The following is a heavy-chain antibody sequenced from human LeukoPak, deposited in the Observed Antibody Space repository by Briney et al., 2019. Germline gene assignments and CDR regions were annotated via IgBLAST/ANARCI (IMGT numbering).Heavy chain of an antibody. D-gene: IGHD6-19*01. Sequence: GGSLRLSCAASGFTFSSYAMSWVRQAPGKGLEWVSGNSGSGGSTYYADSVKGRFTISRDKSKNTVYLQMNSLRAEDTAVYYCAKDLYSSGWYSTLDNWGQGILVTVSS. J-gene: IGHJ4*02. V-gene: IGHV3-23*01. CDR2: NSGSGGST. CDR1: GFTFSSYA. CDR3: AKDLYSSGWYSTLDN.